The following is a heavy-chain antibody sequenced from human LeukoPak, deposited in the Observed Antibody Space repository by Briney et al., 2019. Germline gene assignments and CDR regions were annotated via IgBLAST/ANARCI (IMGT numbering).Heavy chain of an antibody. CDR3: TTIGLTMIATCDY. D-gene: IGHD3-22*01. V-gene: IGHV3-15*01. J-gene: IGHJ4*02. CDR1: GFSFSNAW. Sequence: GGSLRLSCAASGFSFSNAWMIWVRQAPGKGLEWVGRTKSKGDGGTIDYAAPVKGRFTISRDDSKNTLYLEVNSLTTEDTAVYYCTTIGLTMIATCDYWGQGTLVTVSS. CDR2: TKSKGDGGTI.